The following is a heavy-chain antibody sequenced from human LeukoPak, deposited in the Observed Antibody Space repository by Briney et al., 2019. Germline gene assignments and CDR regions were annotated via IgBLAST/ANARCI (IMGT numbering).Heavy chain of an antibody. J-gene: IGHJ4*02. CDR3: ARHERVGTTSPFDY. V-gene: IGHV5-51*01. CDR1: GYSFTSYW. CDR2: IYPGDSDT. Sequence: GESLKIPCKGSGYSFTSYWIGWVRQMPGKGLEWMGIIYPGDSDTRYSPSFQGQVTISADKSISTAYLQWSSLKASDTAVYCCARHERVGTTSPFDYWGQGTLVTVSS. D-gene: IGHD1-26*01.